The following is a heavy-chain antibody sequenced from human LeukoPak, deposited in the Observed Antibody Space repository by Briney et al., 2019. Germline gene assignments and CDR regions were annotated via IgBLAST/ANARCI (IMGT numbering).Heavy chain of an antibody. V-gene: IGHV1-8*03. Sequence: ASVKVSCKASGYTFTSYDINWVRQATGQGLEWMGWMNPNSGNTGYAQKFQGRVTITRNTSISTAHMELSSLRSEDTAVYYCARGYYEFWSGDYWGQGTLVTVSS. D-gene: IGHD3-3*01. J-gene: IGHJ4*02. CDR3: ARGYYEFWSGDY. CDR2: MNPNSGNT. CDR1: GYTFTSYD.